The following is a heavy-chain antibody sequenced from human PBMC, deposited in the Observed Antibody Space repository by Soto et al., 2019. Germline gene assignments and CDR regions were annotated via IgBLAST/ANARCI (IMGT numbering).Heavy chain of an antibody. D-gene: IGHD2-15*01. CDR3: GKVLIGATRHTDVDS. J-gene: IGHJ4*02. CDR1: GGSIASNFFY. V-gene: IGHV4-39*02. Sequence: SETLSLTCTVSGGSIASNFFYWGWIRRPPGKGLEWIGSIYRDGSTYYSPSLKSRVSISLDTSNSRFSLKLNSVTAADTAVYFCGKVLIGATRHTDVDSWGQGTLVTVSA. CDR2: IYRDGST.